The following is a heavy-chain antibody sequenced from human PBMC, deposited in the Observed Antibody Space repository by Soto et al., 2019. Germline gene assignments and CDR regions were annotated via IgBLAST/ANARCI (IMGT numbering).Heavy chain of an antibody. Sequence: QVQLVQSGAEEKKPGASVKVSCKASGYTFTSYAMHWVRQAPGQRLEWMGWINAGNGNTKYSQKFQGRVTMTRDTPASKAYMELSSLRSKDTAVYYCARSIVVVTALDYWGQGTLVTVSS. CDR3: ARSIVVVTALDY. J-gene: IGHJ4*02. CDR1: GYTFTSYA. V-gene: IGHV1-3*05. CDR2: INAGNGNT. D-gene: IGHD2-21*02.